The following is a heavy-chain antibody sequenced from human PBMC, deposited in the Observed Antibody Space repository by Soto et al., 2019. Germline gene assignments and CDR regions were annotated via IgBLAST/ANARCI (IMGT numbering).Heavy chain of an antibody. CDR3: ARGIDYDFWSGYNYYYYYYGMEV. Sequence: ASVKVSCKASGYTFTSYAMHWVRQAPGQRLEWMGWINAGNGNTKYSQKFQGRVTITRDTSASTAYMELSSLRSEDTAVYYCARGIDYDFWSGYNYYYYYYGMEVWGQGPRSPSP. CDR2: INAGNGNT. J-gene: IGHJ6*02. V-gene: IGHV1-3*01. CDR1: GYTFTSYA. D-gene: IGHD3-3*01.